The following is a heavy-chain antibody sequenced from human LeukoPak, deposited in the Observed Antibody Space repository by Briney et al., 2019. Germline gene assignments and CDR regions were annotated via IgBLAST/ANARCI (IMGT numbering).Heavy chain of an antibody. CDR1: GGSISSGRYY. CDR2: IYTSGST. Sequence: PSETLSLTCTVSGGSISSGRYYWSWIRQPAGEGLEWIGHIYTSGSTNYNPSLKSRVTISVDTSKNQFSLKLSSVTAVDTAVYYCARNPVLLWFGEDMDVWGKGTTVTISS. D-gene: IGHD3-10*01. J-gene: IGHJ6*03. CDR3: ARNPVLLWFGEDMDV. V-gene: IGHV4-61*09.